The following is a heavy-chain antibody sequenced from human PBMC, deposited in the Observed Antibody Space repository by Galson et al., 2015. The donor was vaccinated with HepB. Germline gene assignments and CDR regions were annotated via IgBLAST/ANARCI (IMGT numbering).Heavy chain of an antibody. J-gene: IGHJ3*02. CDR1: GYTFTNSY. Sequence: SVKVSCKASGYTFTNSYLHWVRQAPGQGLEWMGIINPNSGTASYAQKFQDRVAMTRDTSTSTVNMELTSLRFEDTGVYYCARGVYSYGYVGLNDAFDIWGQGTMVTVSS. D-gene: IGHD5-18*01. V-gene: IGHV1-46*01. CDR3: ARGVYSYGYVGLNDAFDI. CDR2: INPNSGTA.